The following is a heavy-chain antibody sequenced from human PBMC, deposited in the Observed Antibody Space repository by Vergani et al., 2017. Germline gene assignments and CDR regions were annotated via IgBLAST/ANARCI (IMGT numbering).Heavy chain of an antibody. V-gene: IGHV3-53*01. D-gene: IGHD2-15*01. CDR3: ARDVRPYCSGGSCYLSAFDI. J-gene: IGHJ3*02. Sequence: EVQLVEPGGGLIQPGGSLRLSCAASGFTVSSNYMSWVRQAPGKGLEWVSVIYSGGSTYYADSVKGRFTISRDNSKNTLYLQMNSLRAEDTAVYYCARDVRPYCSGGSCYLSAFDIWGQGTMVTVSS. CDR1: GFTVSSNY. CDR2: IYSGGST.